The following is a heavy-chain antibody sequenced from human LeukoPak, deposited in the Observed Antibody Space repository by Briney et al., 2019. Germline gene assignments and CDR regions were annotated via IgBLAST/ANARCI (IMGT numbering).Heavy chain of an antibody. V-gene: IGHV4-59*01. CDR3: ARGIAVAGTSGYDY. Sequence: SETLSLTCTVSGGSISSYYWSWIRQPAGKGLEWIGYIYYSGSTNYNPSLKSRVTISVDTSKNQFSLKLSSVTAADTAVYYCARGIAVAGTSGYDYWGQGTLVTVSS. CDR2: IYYSGST. CDR1: GGSISSYY. D-gene: IGHD6-19*01. J-gene: IGHJ4*02.